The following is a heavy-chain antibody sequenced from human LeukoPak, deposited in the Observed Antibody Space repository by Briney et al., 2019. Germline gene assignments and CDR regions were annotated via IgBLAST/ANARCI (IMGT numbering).Heavy chain of an antibody. CDR2: INANSGGT. V-gene: IGHV1-2*02. CDR1: GYTFTAYN. D-gene: IGHD3-10*01. J-gene: IGHJ4*02. Sequence: ASVKVSCKDSGYTFTAYNIHWVRQAPRQGLEWMGWINANSGGTNYAQKFQGRVSMTRDTPISTAYMELSSLRSDDTAVYYCAYGSGSYYNGNFFDCWGQGTLVTVSS. CDR3: AYGSGSYYNGNFFDC.